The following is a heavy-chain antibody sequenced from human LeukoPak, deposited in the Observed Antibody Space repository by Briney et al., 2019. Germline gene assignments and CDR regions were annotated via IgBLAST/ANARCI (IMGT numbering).Heavy chain of an antibody. J-gene: IGHJ4*02. CDR2: ISSSSSYI. Sequence: PGGSLRLSCAASGFTFSSYSMNWVRQAPGKGLEWVSSISSSSSYIYYADSVKGRFTISRDNAKNSLYLQMNSLRAEDTAVYYCARVGDAWELREESSDFDYWGQGTLVTVSS. V-gene: IGHV3-21*01. CDR3: ARVGDAWELREESSDFDY. CDR1: GFTFSSYS. D-gene: IGHD1-26*01.